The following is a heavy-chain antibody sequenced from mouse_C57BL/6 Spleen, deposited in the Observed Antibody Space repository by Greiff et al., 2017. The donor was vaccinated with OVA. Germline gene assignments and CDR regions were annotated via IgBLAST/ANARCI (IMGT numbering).Heavy chain of an antibody. V-gene: IGHV1-66*01. CDR2: IYPGSGNT. CDR3: ARTPGFFDY. J-gene: IGHJ2*01. Sequence: QVHVKQSGPELVKPGASVKISCKASGYSFTSYYIHWVKQRPGQGLEWIGWIYPGSGNTKYNEKFKGKATLTADTSSSTAYMQLSSLTSEDSAVYYCARTPGFFDYWGQGTTLTVSS. CDR1: GYSFTSYY.